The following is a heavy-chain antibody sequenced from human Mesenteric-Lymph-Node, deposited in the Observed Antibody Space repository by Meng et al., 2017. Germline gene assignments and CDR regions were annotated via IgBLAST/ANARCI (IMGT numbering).Heavy chain of an antibody. Sequence: ETLSLTCTVSGGSISSSSYYWGWIRQPPGKGLEWVSSMSGSGGDTYYADSVKGRFTISRDNSKNTLYLQMNSLRAEDTAVYHCAKGGAFVGYCSSTSCLKASYYYGMDVWGQGTTVTVSS. CDR1: GGSISSSSYY. CDR3: AKGGAFVGYCSSTSCLKASYYYGMDV. V-gene: IGHV3-23*01. CDR2: MSGSGGDT. D-gene: IGHD2-2*01. J-gene: IGHJ6*02.